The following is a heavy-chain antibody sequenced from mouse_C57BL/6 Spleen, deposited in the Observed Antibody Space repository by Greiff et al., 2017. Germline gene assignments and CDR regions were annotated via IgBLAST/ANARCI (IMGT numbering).Heavy chain of an antibody. J-gene: IGHJ2*01. CDR2: ISSGSSTL. CDR1: GFTFSDYG. V-gene: IGHV5-17*01. D-gene: IGHD2-4*01. CDR3: ARIYYDYDDEYYFDY. Sequence: DVKLVESGGGLVKPGGSLKLSCAASGFTFSDYGMHWVRQAPEKGLEWVAYISSGSSTLYYADTVKGRFTISRDNAKNTLFLQMTSLRSEDTAMYYCARIYYDYDDEYYFDYWGQGTTLTVSS.